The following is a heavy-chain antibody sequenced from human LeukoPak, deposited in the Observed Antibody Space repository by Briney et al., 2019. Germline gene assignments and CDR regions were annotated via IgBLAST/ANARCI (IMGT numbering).Heavy chain of an antibody. CDR3: AREGVWWLRSWFDP. J-gene: IGHJ5*02. Sequence: ASVKVSCKASGYTFTSYAMNWVRQAPGQGLEWMGWINTNTGNPTYAQGFTGRFVFSLDTSVSTAYLQISSLKAEDTAVHYCAREGVWWLRSWFDPWGQGTLVTVSS. D-gene: IGHD5-12*01. V-gene: IGHV7-4-1*02. CDR1: GYTFTSYA. CDR2: INTNTGNP.